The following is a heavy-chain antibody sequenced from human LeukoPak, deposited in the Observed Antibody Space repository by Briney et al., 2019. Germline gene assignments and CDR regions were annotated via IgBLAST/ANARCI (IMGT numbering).Heavy chain of an antibody. CDR1: GYTFTGYY. CDR3: ASAGAVNWGSATYYSDY. J-gene: IGHJ4*02. D-gene: IGHD7-27*01. V-gene: IGHV1-2*02. CDR2: INPNSGGT. Sequence: ASVTDSCKASGYTFTGYYMHWVRQAPGQGLEWMGWINPNSGGTNYAQKFQGRVTMTRDTSISTLYMEVSRLRSDDTAVYYCASAGAVNWGSATYYSDYWGQGTVVTVSS.